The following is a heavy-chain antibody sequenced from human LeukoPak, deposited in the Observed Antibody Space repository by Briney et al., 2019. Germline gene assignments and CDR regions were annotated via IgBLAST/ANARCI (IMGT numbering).Heavy chain of an antibody. D-gene: IGHD3-3*01. V-gene: IGHV4-4*07. CDR2: IYTSGST. CDR1: GGSISSYY. CDR3: ARDTSGYSPDAFDI. Sequence: PSETLSLTCTVSGGSISSYYWSWIRQPAGKGLEWIGRIYTSGSTNYNPSLKSRVTTSVDTSKNQFSLKLSSVTAADTAVYYCARDTSGYSPDAFDIWGQGTMVSVSS. J-gene: IGHJ3*02.